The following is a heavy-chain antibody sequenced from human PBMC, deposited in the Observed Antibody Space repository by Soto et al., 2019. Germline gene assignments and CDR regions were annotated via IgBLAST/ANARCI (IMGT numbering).Heavy chain of an antibody. Sequence: QVQLQESGPGLVKPSETLSLTCTVSGGSISSYYWSWIRQPPGKGLEWIGYIYYSGSTNYNPSLKSRLTISVDTSKNQFSLKLSSVTAADTAVYYCARDMGDYIWGSYREAHYFDYWGQGTLVTVSS. D-gene: IGHD3-16*02. CDR2: IYYSGST. CDR3: ARDMGDYIWGSYREAHYFDY. J-gene: IGHJ4*02. V-gene: IGHV4-59*01. CDR1: GGSISSYY.